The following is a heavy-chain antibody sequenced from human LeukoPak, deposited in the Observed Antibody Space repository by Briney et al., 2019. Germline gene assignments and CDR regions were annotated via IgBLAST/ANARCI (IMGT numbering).Heavy chain of an antibody. CDR2: ISAYNGNT. D-gene: IGHD3-16*01. Sequence: GASVKVSCKASGYTFTSYGISWVRQAPGQGLEWMGWISAYNGNTNYAQKLQGRVTMTRDTSISTAYMELSRLRSDDTALYYCARRRGEPNIFDYWGQGTLVTVSS. CDR1: GYTFTSYG. V-gene: IGHV1-18*01. CDR3: ARRRGEPNIFDY. J-gene: IGHJ4*02.